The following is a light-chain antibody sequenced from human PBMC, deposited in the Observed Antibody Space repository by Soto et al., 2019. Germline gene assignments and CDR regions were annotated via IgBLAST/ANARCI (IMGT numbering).Light chain of an antibody. CDR1: QSVSSN. J-gene: IGKJ4*01. CDR2: AAS. Sequence: ETVMTQSPVTLSVSPGERATLACRASQSVSSNLAWYQQKPGQAPRLLIYAASTRATGIPARFSGSGSGTEFTLTISSLQSEDFAVYYCQQCSNWPLTFGGGTKVEIK. V-gene: IGKV3-15*01. CDR3: QQCSNWPLT.